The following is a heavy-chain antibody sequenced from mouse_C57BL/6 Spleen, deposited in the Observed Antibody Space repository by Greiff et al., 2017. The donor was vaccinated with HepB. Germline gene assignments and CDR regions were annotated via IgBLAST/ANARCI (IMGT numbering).Heavy chain of an antibody. Sequence: EVKLMESGGGLVKPGGSLKLSCAASGFTFSDYGMHWVRQAPEKGLEWVAYISSGSSTIYYADTVKGRFTISRDNAKNTLFLQMTRLRSEDTAMYYCARTIVHYFDYWGQGTTLTVSS. CDR3: ARTIVHYFDY. CDR2: ISSGSSTI. V-gene: IGHV5-17*01. J-gene: IGHJ2*01. CDR1: GFTFSDYG.